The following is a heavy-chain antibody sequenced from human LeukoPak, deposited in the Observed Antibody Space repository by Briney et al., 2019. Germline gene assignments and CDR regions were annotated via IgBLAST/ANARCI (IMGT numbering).Heavy chain of an antibody. Sequence: QSGGSLRLSCVGSGFTFGSYAMSWVRQAPGKGLEWVSLISGSGGVTYYADSVKGRFTISRDNSKNTLYLQMNSLRAEDTATYYCAKEWDGSGTRLGWFDPWAREPCLPSPQ. CDR1: GFTFGSYA. D-gene: IGHD3-10*01. J-gene: IGHJ5*02. CDR2: ISGSGGVT. V-gene: IGHV3-23*01. CDR3: AKEWDGSGTRLGWFDP.